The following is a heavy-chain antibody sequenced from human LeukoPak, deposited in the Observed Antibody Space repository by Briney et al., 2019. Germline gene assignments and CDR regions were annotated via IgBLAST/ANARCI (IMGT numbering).Heavy chain of an antibody. J-gene: IGHJ4*02. V-gene: IGHV3-23*01. CDR3: ARGRAASDS. CDR2: ITGRGGNT. Sequence: GGSLRLSCAASGFTFSSFPMSWVRQAPGKGLQWVSGITGRGGNTYYADSVEGRFTISRDNSKNTLSLQMDSLRAEDTAVYYCARGRAASDSWGQGTLVTVSS. CDR1: GFTFSSFP. D-gene: IGHD6-25*01.